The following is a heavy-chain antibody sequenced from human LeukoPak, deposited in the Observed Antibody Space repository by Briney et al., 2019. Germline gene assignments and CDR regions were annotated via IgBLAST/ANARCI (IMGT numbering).Heavy chain of an antibody. J-gene: IGHJ4*02. Sequence: PRGSLRLSCAASGFTFSSYAMHWVRQAPGKGLEWVAVISYDGSNKYYADSVKGRFTISRDNSKNTLYLQMNSLRAEDTAVYYCASTMYYYDSSAPLDYWGQGTLVTVSS. D-gene: IGHD3-22*01. CDR3: ASTMYYYDSSAPLDY. CDR2: ISYDGSNK. V-gene: IGHV3-30-3*01. CDR1: GFTFSSYA.